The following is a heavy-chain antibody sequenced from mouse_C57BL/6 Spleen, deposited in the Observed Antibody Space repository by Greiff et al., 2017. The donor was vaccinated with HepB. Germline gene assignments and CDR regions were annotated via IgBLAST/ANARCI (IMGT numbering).Heavy chain of an antibody. D-gene: IGHD1-1*01. J-gene: IGHJ4*01. CDR1: GYTFTSYW. CDR3: ARYYDGDSFYAMDY. CDR2: IDPSDSYT. V-gene: IGHV1-69*01. Sequence: QVQLQQPGAELVMPGASVKLSCKASGYTFTSYWMHWVKQRPGQGLEWIGEIDPSDSYTNYNQKFKGKSTLTVDKSSSTAYMQLSSLTSEDSAVYYCARYYDGDSFYAMDYWGQGTSVTVSS.